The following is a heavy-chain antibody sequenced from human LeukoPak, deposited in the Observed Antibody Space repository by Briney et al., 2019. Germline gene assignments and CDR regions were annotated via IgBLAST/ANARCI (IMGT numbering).Heavy chain of an antibody. CDR2: GSESGGT. Sequence: SETLSLTCAVYGGSLNGHYWSWIRQPPGKGLEWIGEGSESGGTKFNPSLKSRVTISADTSKNQFSLKLTSVTAADTAVYYCARVAGGTYYFDYWGQGTLVTVSS. CDR1: GGSLNGHY. V-gene: IGHV4-34*01. D-gene: IGHD1-1*01. CDR3: ARVAGGTYYFDY. J-gene: IGHJ4*02.